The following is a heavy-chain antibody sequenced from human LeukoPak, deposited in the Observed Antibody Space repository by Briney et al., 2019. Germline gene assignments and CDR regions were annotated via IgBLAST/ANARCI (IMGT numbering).Heavy chain of an antibody. CDR2: IYYSGST. D-gene: IGHD4-17*01. Sequence: PSETLSLTCTVSGGSISSYYWSWIRQPPGKGLEWIGYIYYSGSTNYNPSLMSRVTISVDTSKNQFSLKLSSVTAADTAVYYCARVDDYGDVDAFDIWGQGTMVTVSS. J-gene: IGHJ3*02. CDR3: ARVDDYGDVDAFDI. CDR1: GGSISSYY. V-gene: IGHV4-59*01.